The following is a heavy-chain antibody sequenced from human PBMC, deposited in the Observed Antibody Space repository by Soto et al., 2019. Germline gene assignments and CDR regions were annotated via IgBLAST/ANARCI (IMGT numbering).Heavy chain of an antibody. CDR2: ISYDGSNI. D-gene: IGHD5-12*01. J-gene: IGHJ4*02. CDR1: GFTFSSYA. CDR3: ARDDGYNSGGDY. Sequence: QVQLVESGGGVVQPGRSLRLSCAASGFTFSSYAMHWVRQAPGKGLEWVAVISYDGSNIYYVDSVKGRFTISRDNSKNTLYLQMNSLRAEDTAVYYCARDDGYNSGGDYWGQGTLVTVSS. V-gene: IGHV3-30-3*01.